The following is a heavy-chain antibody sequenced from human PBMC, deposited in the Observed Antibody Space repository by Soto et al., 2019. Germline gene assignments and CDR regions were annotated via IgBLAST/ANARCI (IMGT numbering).Heavy chain of an antibody. CDR1: GFTFSSYA. CDR2: ISGSGGST. Sequence: EVQLLESGGGLIQPGGSLRLSCAASGFTFSSYAMSWVRQAPGKGLEWVSAISGSGGSTYYADSVKGRFTVSRDNSKNTLYLQMNSLRAEDTAVYYCAKDIVVAGVTSGDIDYWGQGTLVTVSS. J-gene: IGHJ4*02. CDR3: AKDIVVAGVTSGDIDY. D-gene: IGHD2-15*01. V-gene: IGHV3-23*01.